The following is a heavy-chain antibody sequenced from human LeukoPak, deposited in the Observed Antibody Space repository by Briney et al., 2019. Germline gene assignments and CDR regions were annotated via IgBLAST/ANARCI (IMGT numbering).Heavy chain of an antibody. CDR1: GFTFSSYW. CDR3: ARNYYYYYGLDV. J-gene: IGHJ6*02. CDR2: ISGDRSST. V-gene: IGHV3-74*01. Sequence: GGPLRLSCAASGFTFSSYWMHWVRQAPGKGLVWVSRISGDRSSTSYADSVQGRFTISRDNAKNTLYLQMNSLRAEDTAVYYCARNYYYYYGLDVWGQGTPVTVSS.